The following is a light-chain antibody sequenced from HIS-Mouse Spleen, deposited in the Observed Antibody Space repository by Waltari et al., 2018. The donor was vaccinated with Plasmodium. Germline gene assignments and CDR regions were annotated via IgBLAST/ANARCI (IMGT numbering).Light chain of an antibody. J-gene: IGLJ1*01. CDR2: DVS. V-gene: IGLV2-11*01. CDR1: SSDVGGYKY. Sequence: QSALTQPRSVSGSPGQSVPISCTGTSSDVGGYKYVSWYPQHPGKAPKLMIYDVSKRPSGVPDRFSGSKSGNTASLTISGLQAEDEADYYCCSYAGSYTYVFGTGTKVTVL. CDR3: CSYAGSYTYV.